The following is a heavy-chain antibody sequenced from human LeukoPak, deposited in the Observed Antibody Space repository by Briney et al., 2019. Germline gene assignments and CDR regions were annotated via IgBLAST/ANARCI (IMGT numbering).Heavy chain of an antibody. CDR1: GYTFTSYY. D-gene: IGHD2-21*02. J-gene: IGHJ6*02. Sequence: ASVKVSCKASGYTFTSYYMHWVRQAPGQGLEWMGWINAGNGNTKYSQKFQGRVTITRDTSASTAYMELSSLRSEDTAVYYCARDDCGGDCYYYYGMDVWGQGTTVTVSS. V-gene: IGHV1-3*01. CDR2: INAGNGNT. CDR3: ARDDCGGDCYYYYGMDV.